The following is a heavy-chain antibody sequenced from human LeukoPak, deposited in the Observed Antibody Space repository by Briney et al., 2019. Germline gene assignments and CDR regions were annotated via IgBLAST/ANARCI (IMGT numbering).Heavy chain of an antibody. CDR1: GYSFTNYW. V-gene: IGHV5-51*01. J-gene: IGHJ4*02. CDR2: IYPGDSDT. D-gene: IGHD3-22*01. CDR3: ARRLISYDSSGYYFDY. Sequence: GESLKISCKASGYSFTNYWIAWVRQMPGKGLEWMGIIYPGDSDTKYSPSFQDQVTISADRSISTAYLQWSSLRASDTAIYYCARRLISYDSSGYYFDYWGQGTLVTVSS.